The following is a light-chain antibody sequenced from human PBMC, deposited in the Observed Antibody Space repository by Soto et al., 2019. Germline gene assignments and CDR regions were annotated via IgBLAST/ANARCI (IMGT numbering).Light chain of an antibody. CDR1: SSDLGDYNY. CDR2: EVS. V-gene: IGLV2-8*01. CDR3: SSNAGSNNLV. Sequence: QSVLTQPPSASGTPGQSVTIPCTGTSSDLGDYNYVSWYQQHPGKAPKLVIYEVSRRPSGVPDRFSGSKSGNTASLTVSGLQAEDEADYYCSSNAGSNNLVFGGGTKLTVL. J-gene: IGLJ2*01.